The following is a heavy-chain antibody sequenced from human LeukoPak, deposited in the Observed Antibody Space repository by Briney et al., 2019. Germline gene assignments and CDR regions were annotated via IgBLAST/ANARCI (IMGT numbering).Heavy chain of an antibody. J-gene: IGHJ4*02. D-gene: IGHD1-26*01. CDR2: IMQEGSEI. CDR3: VKDSRWEDLDY. V-gene: IGHV3-7*01. CDR1: GFLFGDFW. Sequence: GGSLRLSRVAAGFLFGDFWMSWVRQAPGEWPEWVANIMQEGSEINYMDSVKGPFTISRDNAKNSLYLQMNSLRTEDTAIYYCVKDSRWEDLDYWGQGALVTVSS.